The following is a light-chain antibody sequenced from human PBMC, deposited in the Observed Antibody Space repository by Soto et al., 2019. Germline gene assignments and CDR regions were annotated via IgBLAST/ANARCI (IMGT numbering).Light chain of an antibody. V-gene: IGLV1-47*01. Sequence: QSVLTQTPSASGTPGQRVTISCSGSSSNIGTNYVYWYQQLPGTAPKLLIYRNNQRPSGVPDRFSGSKSGTSASLAISGLRSEDEADYYCAAWDDSLSVVVFGGGTKLTVL. CDR3: AAWDDSLSVVV. CDR1: SSNIGTNY. J-gene: IGLJ2*01. CDR2: RNN.